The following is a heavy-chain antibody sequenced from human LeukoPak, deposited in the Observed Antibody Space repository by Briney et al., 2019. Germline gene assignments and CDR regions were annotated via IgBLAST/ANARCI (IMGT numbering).Heavy chain of an antibody. V-gene: IGHV4-59*08. Sequence: SETLSLTCTVSGGSINTYYGSWIRQAPGEGLEWIGHIYYSGNTNYNPSLNSRVTISVDTSKNQFSLRLSSVTAADTAVYYCARRGDYVGLDYWGQGILVTVSS. CDR1: GGSINTYY. CDR3: ARRGDYVGLDY. J-gene: IGHJ4*02. D-gene: IGHD4-17*01. CDR2: IYYSGNT.